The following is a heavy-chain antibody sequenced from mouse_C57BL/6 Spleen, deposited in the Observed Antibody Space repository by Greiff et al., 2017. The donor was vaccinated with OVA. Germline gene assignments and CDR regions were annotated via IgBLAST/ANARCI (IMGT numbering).Heavy chain of an antibody. Sequence: QVQLQQPGAELVRPGSSVKLSCKASGYTFTSYWMHWVKQRPIQGLEWIGNIDPSDSETHYNQKFTAQATLTVDKSSSTAYMQLSSLTSEDSAVYYCARFTTVVAKGMDYWGQGTSVTVSS. CDR3: ARFTTVVAKGMDY. CDR2: IDPSDSET. V-gene: IGHV1-52*01. CDR1: GYTFTSYW. D-gene: IGHD1-1*01. J-gene: IGHJ4*01.